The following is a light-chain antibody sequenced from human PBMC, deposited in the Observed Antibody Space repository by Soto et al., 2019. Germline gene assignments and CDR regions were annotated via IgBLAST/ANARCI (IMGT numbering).Light chain of an antibody. CDR3: QQSYSTPLC. CDR1: QSISSY. V-gene: IGKV1-39*01. J-gene: IGKJ4*01. Sequence: DIQLTQSPSSLSASVGDRVTIACRASQSISSYLNWYQQKPGKAPKLLIYAASSLQSGVPSRFSGSGSGTDFTLTISSLQPEDFATYYWQQSYSTPLCFGGGTKVEIK. CDR2: AAS.